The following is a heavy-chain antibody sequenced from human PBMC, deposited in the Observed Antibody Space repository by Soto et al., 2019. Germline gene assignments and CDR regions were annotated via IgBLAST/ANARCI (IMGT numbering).Heavy chain of an antibody. J-gene: IGHJ6*04. V-gene: IGHV4-59*01. CDR2: IYDTGISGYTPST. CDR3: ARGEDAFFYYGLDV. CDR1: GGSLTSSY. Sequence: SETLSLTCTVSGGSLTSSYWSWIRRPPGKGLEWIAYIYDTGISGYTPSTSYNPSLKSRVTMSVDTSKSQFSLKLTSVTAADTAVYYCARGEDAFFYYGLDVWGKRILVTFTS.